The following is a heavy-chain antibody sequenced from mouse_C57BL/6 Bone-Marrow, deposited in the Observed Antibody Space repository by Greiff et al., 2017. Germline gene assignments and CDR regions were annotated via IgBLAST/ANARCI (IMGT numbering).Heavy chain of an antibody. CDR2: ILPGSCST. CDR1: GYTFTGYW. V-gene: IGHV1-9*01. Sequence: VQLQQSGAELMKPGASVKLSCKATGYTFTGYWIEWVKQRPGHGLEWIGEILPGSCSTNYTEKFKGKATFTADTSSHTAYMQLSSLTNEDSAIYYCATHYYGSSHLWYVEGWGTGTTVTVSS. J-gene: IGHJ1*03. CDR3: ATHYYGSSHLWYVEG. D-gene: IGHD1-1*01.